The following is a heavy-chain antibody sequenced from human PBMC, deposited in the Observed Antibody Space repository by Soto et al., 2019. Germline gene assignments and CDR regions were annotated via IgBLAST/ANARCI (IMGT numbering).Heavy chain of an antibody. J-gene: IGHJ4*01. CDR3: ARAKYESAITLTLFDY. CDR2: INPSGGST. V-gene: IGHV1-46*01. D-gene: IGHD1-20*01. CDR1: GYTFTSYY. Sequence: ASVKVSCKASGYTFTSYYMHWVRQAPGQGLEWMGIINPSGGSTSYAQKFQGRVTMTRDTSTSTVYMELSSLRSEDTAVYYCARAKYESAITLTLFDYPGHTTLLTVSS.